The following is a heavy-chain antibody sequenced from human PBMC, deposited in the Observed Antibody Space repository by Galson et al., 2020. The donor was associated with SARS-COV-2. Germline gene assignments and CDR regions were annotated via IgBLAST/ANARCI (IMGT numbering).Heavy chain of an antibody. CDR2: ISSSSSYI. J-gene: IGHJ6*02. Sequence: GGSLRLSCAASGFTFSSYSMNWVRQAPGKGLEWVSSISSSSSYIYYADSVKGRFTISRDNAKNSLYLQMNSLRAEDTAVYYCARSLCSGGSCYRFYYYGMVVWGQGTTVTVSS. CDR3: ARSLCSGGSCYRFYYYGMVV. V-gene: IGHV3-21*01. CDR1: GFTFSSYS. D-gene: IGHD2-15*01.